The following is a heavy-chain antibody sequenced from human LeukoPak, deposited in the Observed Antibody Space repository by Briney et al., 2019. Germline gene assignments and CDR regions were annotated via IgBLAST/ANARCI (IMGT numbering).Heavy chain of an antibody. CDR2: ISGSGGST. D-gene: IGHD6-19*01. Sequence: GGSLRLSCAASGFTFSSYAMSWVRQAPGKGLEWVSAISGSGGSTYYADSVKGRFTVSRDNSKNTLYLQMNSLRAEDTAVYYCARRYSSGWYLDYWGQGTLVTVSS. CDR1: GFTFSSYA. CDR3: ARRYSSGWYLDY. J-gene: IGHJ4*02. V-gene: IGHV3-23*01.